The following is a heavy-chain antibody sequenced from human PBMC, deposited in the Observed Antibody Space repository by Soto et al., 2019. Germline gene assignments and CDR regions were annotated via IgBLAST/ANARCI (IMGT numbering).Heavy chain of an antibody. CDR3: ARNGQLVAYYYYGMDV. CDR2: IIPIFGTA. CDR1: GGTFSSYA. Sequence: QVQLVQSGAEVKKPGSSVKVSCKASGGTFSSYAISWVRQAPGQGLEWMGGIIPIFGTANYAQKFQGRVTITADKPTSTAYMELSSRRSEDTAVYYCARNGQLVAYYYYGMDVWGQGTTVTVSS. D-gene: IGHD6-6*01. V-gene: IGHV1-69*06. J-gene: IGHJ6*02.